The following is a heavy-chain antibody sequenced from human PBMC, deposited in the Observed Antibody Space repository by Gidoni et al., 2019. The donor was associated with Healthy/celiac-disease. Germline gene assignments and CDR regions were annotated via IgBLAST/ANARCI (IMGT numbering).Heavy chain of an antibody. CDR3: AILWFGELSGGMDV. CDR2: IIPILGIA. D-gene: IGHD3-10*01. Sequence: QVQLVQSGAEVKKPGSSVKVSCKASGGTFSSYTISWVRQAPGQGLEWMGRIIPILGIANYAQKFQGRVTITADKSTSTAYMELSSLRSEDTALYYCAILWFGELSGGMDVWGQGTTVTVSS. V-gene: IGHV1-69*02. CDR1: GGTFSSYT. J-gene: IGHJ6*02.